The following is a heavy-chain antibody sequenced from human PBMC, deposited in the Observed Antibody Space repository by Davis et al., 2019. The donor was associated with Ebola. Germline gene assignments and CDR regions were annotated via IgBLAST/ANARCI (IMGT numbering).Heavy chain of an antibody. CDR3: VQGTTSCHV. CDR1: GFTFSNYA. V-gene: IGHV3-23*01. J-gene: IGHJ4*02. CDR2: ISGSGGST. D-gene: IGHD2-2*01. Sequence: GESLKISCAASGFTFSNYAMSWVRQAPGKGLEWVSAISGSGGSTYYADSVKGRFTISRDNSKNTLYLQMNSLRVEDTALYYCVQGTTSCHVWGQGTLVTVSS.